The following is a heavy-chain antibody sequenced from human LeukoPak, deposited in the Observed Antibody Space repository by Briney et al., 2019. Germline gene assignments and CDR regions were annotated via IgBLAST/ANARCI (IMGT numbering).Heavy chain of an antibody. J-gene: IGHJ4*02. D-gene: IGHD3-22*01. Sequence: GGSLRLSCAAFGFSVSTNYMSWVRQAPGKGLEWVAVISYDGSNKYYADSVKGRFTISRDNSKNTLYLQMNSLRPEDTAVYYCAKAGTMILQHYFDFWGQGTLVTVSS. CDR1: GFSVSTNY. CDR3: AKAGTMILQHYFDF. V-gene: IGHV3-30*18. CDR2: ISYDGSNK.